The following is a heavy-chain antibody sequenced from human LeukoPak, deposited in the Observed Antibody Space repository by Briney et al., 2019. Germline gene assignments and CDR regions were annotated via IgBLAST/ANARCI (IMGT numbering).Heavy chain of an antibody. V-gene: IGHV3-64D*09. D-gene: IGHD2-15*01. J-gene: IGHJ6*02. Sequence: GGSLRLSCSASGLTFSSYAMHWVRQAPGKGPEYVSAISDSGGSTYYADSVKGRFTISRDNSKNTLYLQMSSLRAEDTAVYFCVRGYSFGPYGMDVWGQGTTVTVSS. CDR1: GLTFSSYA. CDR3: VRGYSFGPYGMDV. CDR2: ISDSGGST.